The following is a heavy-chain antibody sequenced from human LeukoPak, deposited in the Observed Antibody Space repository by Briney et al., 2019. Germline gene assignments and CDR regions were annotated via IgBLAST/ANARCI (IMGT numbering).Heavy chain of an antibody. CDR1: GFTFSNAW. J-gene: IGHJ3*02. Sequence: GSLRLSCAASGFTFSNAWMSWVRQAPGKGLEWVGRIKSKTDGGTTDYAAPVKGRFTISRDDSKNTLYLQMNSLRAEDTAVYYCARDVSGLYCSGGSCYLSAFDIWGQGTMVTVSS. D-gene: IGHD2-15*01. CDR3: ARDVSGLYCSGGSCYLSAFDI. CDR2: IKSKTDGGTT. V-gene: IGHV3-15*01.